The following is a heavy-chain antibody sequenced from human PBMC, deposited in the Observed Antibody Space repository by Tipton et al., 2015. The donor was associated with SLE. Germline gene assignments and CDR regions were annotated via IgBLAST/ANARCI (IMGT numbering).Heavy chain of an antibody. CDR1: DGSIRSTNYY. J-gene: IGHJ6*03. CDR3: ARVGHSYYYYYMDV. CDR2: INHSGST. Sequence: LRLSCTVSDGSIRSTNYYWNWIRQPPGKGLEWIGEINHSGSTNYNPSLKSRVTISVDTSKNQFSLKLSSVTAADTAVYYCARVGHSYYYYYMDVWDKGTTVTVSS. D-gene: IGHD1-26*01. V-gene: IGHV4-39*07.